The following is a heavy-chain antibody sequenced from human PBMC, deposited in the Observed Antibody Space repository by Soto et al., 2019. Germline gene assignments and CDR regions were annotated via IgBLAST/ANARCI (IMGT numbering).Heavy chain of an antibody. CDR3: ARIYPLFGRITKFDY. J-gene: IGHJ4*02. D-gene: IGHD3-3*01. Sequence: SETLSLTCTVSGGSISSSSYYWGWIRQPPGKGLEWIGSIYYSGSTYYNPSLKSRVTISVDTSKNQFSLKLSSVTAADTAVYYCARIYPLFGRITKFDYWGQGTLVTVSS. V-gene: IGHV4-39*07. CDR2: IYYSGST. CDR1: GGSISSSSYY.